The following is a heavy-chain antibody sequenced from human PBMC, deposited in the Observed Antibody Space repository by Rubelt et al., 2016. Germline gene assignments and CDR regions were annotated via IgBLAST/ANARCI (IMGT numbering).Heavy chain of an antibody. Sequence: QVQLQESGPGLVKPSETLSLTCTVSGGSISSYYWSWIRQPPGKGLEWIGYVYYSGSTYYNPSLKSRITITVDTTKNQFSLKVRPVTAADTAVYYGASRTYSSSPFDPWGQGTLVTVSS. CDR1: GGSISSYY. CDR2: VYYSGST. CDR3: ASRTYSSSPFDP. D-gene: IGHD6-13*01. V-gene: IGHV4-59*08. J-gene: IGHJ5*02.